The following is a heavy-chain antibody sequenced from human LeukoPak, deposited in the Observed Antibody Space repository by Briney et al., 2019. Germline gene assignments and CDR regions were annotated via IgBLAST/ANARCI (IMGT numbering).Heavy chain of an antibody. CDR3: ASPSKAYSSSWYLDY. Sequence: ASVKVSCKASGYTFTGYYMHWVRQAPGQGLAWMGWINPNSGGTNYAQKFQGRVTMTRDTSISTAYMELSRLRSDDTAVYYCASPSKAYSSSWYLDYWGQGTLVTVSS. CDR2: INPNSGGT. CDR1: GYTFTGYY. D-gene: IGHD6-13*01. V-gene: IGHV1-2*02. J-gene: IGHJ4*02.